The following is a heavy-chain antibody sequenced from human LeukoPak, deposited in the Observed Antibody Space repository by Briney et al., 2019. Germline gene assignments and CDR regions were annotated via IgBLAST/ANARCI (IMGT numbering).Heavy chain of an antibody. J-gene: IGHJ4*02. Sequence: SETLSLTCTVSGGSISPYSWSWIRQSPVKGLEWLGHIYHSGSTSYNPSLQSRVIISVDASKSQCSLKLSSVTAADTAVYYCARTLFSYDSGSYSYYSDSWGQGTLVTVSS. CDR3: ARTLFSYDSGSYSYYSDS. CDR1: GGSISPYS. CDR2: IYHSGST. D-gene: IGHD3-10*01. V-gene: IGHV4-59*01.